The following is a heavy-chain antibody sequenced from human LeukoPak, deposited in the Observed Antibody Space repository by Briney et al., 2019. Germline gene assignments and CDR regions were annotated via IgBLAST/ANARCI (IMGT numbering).Heavy chain of an antibody. J-gene: IGHJ4*02. Sequence: SETLSLTCTVSGGSISSSSYYWGWIRQPPGKGLEWIGSIYYSGSTNYNPSLKSRVTISVDTSKNQFSLKLSSVTAADTAVYYCARATRKVGATNFDYWGQGTLVTVSS. D-gene: IGHD1-26*01. V-gene: IGHV4-39*07. CDR2: IYYSGST. CDR1: GGSISSSSYY. CDR3: ARATRKVGATNFDY.